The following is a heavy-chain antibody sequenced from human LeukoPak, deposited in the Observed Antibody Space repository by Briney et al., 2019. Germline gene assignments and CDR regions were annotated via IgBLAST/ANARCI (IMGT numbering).Heavy chain of an antibody. Sequence: VASVKVSCKASGGTFSSYAISWVRQAPGQGLEWMGRIIPILGIANYAQKFQGRVTITADKSTSTAYMELSSLRSEDTAVYYCARALRDGYNFSDYWGQGTLVTVSS. D-gene: IGHD5-24*01. CDR2: IIPILGIA. J-gene: IGHJ4*02. V-gene: IGHV1-69*04. CDR3: ARALRDGYNFSDY. CDR1: GGTFSSYA.